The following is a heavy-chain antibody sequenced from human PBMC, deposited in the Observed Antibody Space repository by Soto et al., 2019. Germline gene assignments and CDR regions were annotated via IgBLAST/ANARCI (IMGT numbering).Heavy chain of an antibody. CDR1: GGTFSSYR. D-gene: IGHD6-13*01. Sequence: QVQLVQSGAEMRRPGSSVNVSCKASGGTFSSYRINWVRQAPGQGLEWVGGIVPIYRTADYAQKFQGRVTITADESARTAYMELRGLKSQDTAVYYCARDSGAKLSSSWGQGTLVTVSS. CDR3: ARDSGAKLSSS. CDR2: IVPIYRTA. J-gene: IGHJ4*02. V-gene: IGHV1-69*01.